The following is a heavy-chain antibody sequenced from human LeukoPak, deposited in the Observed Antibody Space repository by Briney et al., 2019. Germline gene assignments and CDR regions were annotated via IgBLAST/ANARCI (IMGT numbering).Heavy chain of an antibody. CDR3: ALGWLQFKFDY. D-gene: IGHD5-24*01. V-gene: IGHV1-69*13. Sequence: ASVKVSCTASGGTFSSYAISWVRQAPGQGLEWMGGIIPIFGTANYAQKFQGRVTITADESTSTAYMELSSLRSEDTAVYYCALGWLQFKFDYWGQGTLVTVSS. CDR1: GGTFSSYA. J-gene: IGHJ4*02. CDR2: IIPIFGTA.